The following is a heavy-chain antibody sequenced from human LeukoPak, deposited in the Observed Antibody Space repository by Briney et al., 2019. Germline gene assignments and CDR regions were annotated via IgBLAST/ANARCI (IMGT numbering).Heavy chain of an antibody. J-gene: IGHJ4*02. V-gene: IGHV3-7*03. Sequence: GGSLRLSCAASGFTFSTYWMTWVRRAPGKGLEWVANIKQDGSEKYYVDSVKGRFTISRDNAKNSLYLQMNSLSAEDTAVYYCARGSGSGTSKENSLDYWGQGTLVTVSS. CDR3: ARGSGSGTSKENSLDY. CDR2: IKQDGSEK. D-gene: IGHD3-10*01. CDR1: GFTFSTYW.